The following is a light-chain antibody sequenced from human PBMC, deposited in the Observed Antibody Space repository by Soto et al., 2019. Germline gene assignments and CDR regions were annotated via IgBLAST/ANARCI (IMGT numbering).Light chain of an antibody. Sequence: EIVLTQSPDTLSLSPWERATLSCRASHSVTTHLAWFQQRPGQTPRLLLYEASTRAPGIPARFIGRGSWADFTLTISSLQPEDFSIYYCHQYKKWPSWTFGQGTKVDIK. V-gene: IGKV3-11*01. J-gene: IGKJ1*01. CDR3: HQYKKWPSWT. CDR2: EAS. CDR1: HSVTTH.